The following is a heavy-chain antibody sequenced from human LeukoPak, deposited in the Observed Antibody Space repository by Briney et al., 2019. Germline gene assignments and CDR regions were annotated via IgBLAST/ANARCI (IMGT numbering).Heavy chain of an antibody. CDR3: AAGGVVPAANYYYGMDV. J-gene: IGHJ6*02. CDR2: IYTSGST. D-gene: IGHD2-2*01. V-gene: IGHV4-4*07. Sequence: PSETLSLTCTVSGGSLSSYYWSWIRQPAGKGLEWIGRIYTSGSTNYNPSLKSRVTMSVDTSKNQFSLTLSSVTAADTAVYYCAAGGVVPAANYYYGMDVWGQGTTVTVSS. CDR1: GGSLSSYY.